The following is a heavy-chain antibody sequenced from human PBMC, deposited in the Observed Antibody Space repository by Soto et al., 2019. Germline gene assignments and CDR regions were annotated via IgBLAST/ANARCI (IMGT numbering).Heavy chain of an antibody. J-gene: IGHJ4*02. CDR2: INAGNGNT. CDR1: GYTFTSYA. CDR3: ASMKLGTYRSQYYFDY. Sequence: ASVKVSCKASGYTFTSYAMHWVRQAPGQRLEWMGWINAGNGNTKYSQKFQGRVTITRDTSASTAYMELSSLRSEDTAVYYCASMKLGTYRSQYYFDYWGQGTLVTVSS. D-gene: IGHD7-27*01. V-gene: IGHV1-3*01.